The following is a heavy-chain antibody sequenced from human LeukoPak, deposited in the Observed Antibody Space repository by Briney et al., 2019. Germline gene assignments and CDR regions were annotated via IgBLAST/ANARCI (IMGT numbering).Heavy chain of an antibody. CDR3: AKDLKGEALDY. D-gene: IGHD1-26*01. J-gene: IGHJ4*02. CDR1: GFTFSSYG. Sequence: GGSLRLSCAASGFTFSSYGMHWVRQAPGKGLEWVAVISYDGSNKYYADSVKGRFTISRDNSKNTLYLQMNSLRAEDTAVYYCAKDLKGEALDYWGQGTLVTVSS. CDR2: ISYDGSNK. V-gene: IGHV3-30*18.